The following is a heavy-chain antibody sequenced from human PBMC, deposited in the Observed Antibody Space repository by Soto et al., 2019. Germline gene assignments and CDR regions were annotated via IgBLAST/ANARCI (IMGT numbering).Heavy chain of an antibody. CDR1: GYSFSDYG. Sequence: QVQLVQSGPEVKKPGASVKVSCKASGYSFSDYGVTWVRQSPGQGLQWMGWISAYNDDRNYAQNFQDRITMTTDTSTSTAYVELRSLRSDDTAVYFCGRARSAAMVTSDSWGQGTLVTVSS. CDR3: GRARSAAMVTSDS. D-gene: IGHD5-18*01. J-gene: IGHJ4*02. V-gene: IGHV1-18*01. CDR2: ISAYNDDR.